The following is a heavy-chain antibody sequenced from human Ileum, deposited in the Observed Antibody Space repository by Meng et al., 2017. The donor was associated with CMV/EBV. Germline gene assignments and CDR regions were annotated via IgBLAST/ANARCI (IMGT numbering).Heavy chain of an antibody. D-gene: IGHD2-2*01. CDR1: GFTFSNAC. Sequence: GESLKISCAASGFTFSNACMTWVRQAPGKGLEWVGRIKSKPDGWTTDYAAPVKGRFTISRDDSKNTLYLQMNSLKTEDTAVYYCTTRLRYCSSTSCPNYYYYGMDVWGQGTTVTVSS. CDR3: TTRLRYCSSTSCPNYYYYGMDV. V-gene: IGHV3-15*01. J-gene: IGHJ6*02. CDR2: IKSKPDGWTT.